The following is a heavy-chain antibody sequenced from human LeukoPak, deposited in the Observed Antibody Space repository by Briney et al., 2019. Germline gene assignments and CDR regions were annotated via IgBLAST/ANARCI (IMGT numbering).Heavy chain of an antibody. J-gene: IGHJ6*02. CDR3: AKINRPNSSSWFGPNYYYGMDV. CDR1: GFTFSSYG. V-gene: IGHV3-30*18. D-gene: IGHD6-13*01. Sequence: GRSLRLSCAASGFTFSSYGMHWVRQAPGKGLEWVAVISYDGSNKYYADSVKGRFTISRDNSKNTLYLQMNSLRAEDTAVYYCAKINRPNSSSWFGPNYYYGMDVWGQGTTVTVSS. CDR2: ISYDGSNK.